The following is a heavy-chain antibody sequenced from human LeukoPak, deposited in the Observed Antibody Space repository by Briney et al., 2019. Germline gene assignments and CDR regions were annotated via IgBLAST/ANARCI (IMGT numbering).Heavy chain of an antibody. CDR2: ISYDGSNK. Sequence: GGSLRLSCAASGFTFSSYAMHWVRQAPGKGLEWVAVISYDGSNKYYADSVKGRFTISRDNSKNTLYLQMNSLRAEDTAEYYCARSMVRGVIGSHFDYWGQGTLVTVSS. D-gene: IGHD3-10*01. V-gene: IGHV3-30-3*01. J-gene: IGHJ4*02. CDR3: ARSMVRGVIGSHFDY. CDR1: GFTFSSYA.